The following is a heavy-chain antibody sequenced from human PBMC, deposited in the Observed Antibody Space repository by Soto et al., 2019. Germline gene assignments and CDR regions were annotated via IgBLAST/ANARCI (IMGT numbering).Heavy chain of an antibody. D-gene: IGHD1-7*01. J-gene: IGHJ5*01. CDR3: AGCPGLSRISGATLGA. V-gene: IGHV3-74*01. CDR1: GFTFSSHW. CDR2: INGDGSST. Sequence: EVQLVESGGGLVQPGGSLRLSCAASGFTFSSHWMHWVRQAPGKGLVWVSRINGDGSSTSYADSVKGRSTISRDNAKNMLYLQVNSLRADDTAGYYCAGCPGLSRISGATLGAWGQGTLVTVSS.